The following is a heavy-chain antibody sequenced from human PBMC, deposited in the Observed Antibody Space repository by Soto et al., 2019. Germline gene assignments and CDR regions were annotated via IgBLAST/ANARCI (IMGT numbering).Heavy chain of an antibody. D-gene: IGHD4-17*01. CDR2: FYPGDSDT. Sequence: PGESLKISWKGSGYYFPSYWIGWVRQMPGKGMELMGIFYPGDSDTRYSPSFQGQVTISAYRSISNAYLQWSSLKPSDTAMYYCARQGHGAEGFDXWGQGTLVTVSX. V-gene: IGHV5-51*01. CDR1: GYYFPSYW. CDR3: ARQGHGAEGFDX. J-gene: IGHJ4*02.